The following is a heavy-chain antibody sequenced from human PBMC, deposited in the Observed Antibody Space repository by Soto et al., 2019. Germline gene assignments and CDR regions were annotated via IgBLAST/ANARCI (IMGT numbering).Heavy chain of an antibody. CDR2: ISNDGIIT. CDR3: AKDLTWNQADY. CDR1: GFIFSNYW. V-gene: IGHV3-74*01. J-gene: IGHJ4*02. Sequence: GGSLRLSCGASGFIFSNYWMHWVRQAPGTGLVWVSRISNDGIITTYADSVKGRFTISRDNAKNTLYLQMNSLTAEDTAVYYCAKDLTWNQADYWGQGALVTVS. D-gene: IGHD1-1*01.